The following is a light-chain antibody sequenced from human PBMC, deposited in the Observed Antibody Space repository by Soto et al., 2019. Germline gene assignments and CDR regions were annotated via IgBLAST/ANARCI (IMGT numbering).Light chain of an antibody. J-gene: IGKJ2*03. CDR2: ATS. CDR3: QQYGDYNSPRYS. CDR1: QSVSTNY. Sequence: EIVLTQSPGTLSLSPGDRVTLSCRASQSVSTNYFSWYQQKPGQAPRLLIYATSSRAVCIPDRFSGSGAGTDFALTISRLEPEDFAMYYCQQYGDYNSPRYSFGQGTRLEI. V-gene: IGKV3-20*01.